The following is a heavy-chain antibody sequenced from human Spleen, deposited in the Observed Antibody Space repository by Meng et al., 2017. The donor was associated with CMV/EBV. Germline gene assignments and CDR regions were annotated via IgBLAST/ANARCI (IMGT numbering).Heavy chain of an antibody. V-gene: IGHV3-20*01. CDR2: INWKGGRT. D-gene: IGHD3-3*01. CDR1: GFTVEEYG. CDR3: ARVGSIFGVVNNWFDP. J-gene: IGHJ5*02. Sequence: GFTVEEYGRSWVRQAPGKGLEWVSGINWKGGRTGYADSVKGRFTISRDNAKNSLYLQMNSLRAEDTALYHCARVGSIFGVVNNWFDPWGQGTLVTVSS.